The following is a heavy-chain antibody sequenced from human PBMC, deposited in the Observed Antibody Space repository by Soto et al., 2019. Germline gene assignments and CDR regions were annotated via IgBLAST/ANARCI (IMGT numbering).Heavy chain of an antibody. D-gene: IGHD6-13*01. CDR3: ARDSTAAAGYSITHFDY. V-gene: IGHV3-21*01. CDR2: ISSSSSYI. J-gene: IGHJ4*02. CDR1: GFTFSSYS. Sequence: GGALRLSCAASGFTFSSYSMNWVRQAPGKGLEWVSSISSSSSYIYYADSVKGRFTISRDNAKNSLYLQMNSLRAEDTAVYYCARDSTAAAGYSITHFDYWGQGTLVPVSS.